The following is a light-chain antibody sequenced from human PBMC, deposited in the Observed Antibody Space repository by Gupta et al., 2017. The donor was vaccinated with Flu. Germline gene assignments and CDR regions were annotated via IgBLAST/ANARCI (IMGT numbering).Light chain of an antibody. CDR2: QVS. CDR3: MQGSRWPWA. Sequence: DVVMTQSPLSLPVTLGQPASISCRSSRSLVYSDGNTYLHWFQHRPGQSPRRLIYQVSHRESGVPDRCSGSGSGTDFTLKSSRVEAEDVGVYYCMQGSRWPWAFGQGTKVEIK. V-gene: IGKV2-30*01. CDR1: RSLVYSDGNTY. J-gene: IGKJ1*01.